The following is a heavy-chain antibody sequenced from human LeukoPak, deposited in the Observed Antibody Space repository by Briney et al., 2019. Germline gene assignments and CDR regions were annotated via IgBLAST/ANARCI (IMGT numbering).Heavy chain of an antibody. Sequence: SETLSLTCAVYGESFSGYYWSWIRQPPGKGPEWIGEINHSGDTNYNPSLKSRVTISVDTSKNQFSLKVNSVTAADTAVYYCARGDAAAGTRAFDYWCQGTLVTVSS. CDR1: GESFSGYY. V-gene: IGHV4-34*01. CDR3: ARGDAAAGTRAFDY. CDR2: INHSGDT. D-gene: IGHD6-13*01. J-gene: IGHJ4*02.